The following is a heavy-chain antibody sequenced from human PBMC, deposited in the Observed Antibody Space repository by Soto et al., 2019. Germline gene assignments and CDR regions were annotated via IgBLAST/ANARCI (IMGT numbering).Heavy chain of an antibody. CDR1: EFTFSNYG. CDR3: AKRPASIITFDY. D-gene: IGHD2-2*01. Sequence: PGGSLRLSCAASEFTFSNYGMSWVRQAPGKGLEWVSSISGSGVSGSGGTTYYADSVKGRFTISRDNSKNTLYLQINSLRDDDSAVYYCAKRPASIITFDYWGQGTPVTVSS. J-gene: IGHJ4*02. V-gene: IGHV3-23*01. CDR2: ISGSGVSGSGGTT.